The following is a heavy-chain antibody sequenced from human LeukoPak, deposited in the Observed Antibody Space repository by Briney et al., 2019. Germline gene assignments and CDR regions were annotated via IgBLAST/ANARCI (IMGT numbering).Heavy chain of an antibody. CDR1: GYTFTSYG. CDR3: ARVGYYDFWPLPPYFDY. V-gene: IGHV1-18*01. D-gene: IGHD3-3*01. J-gene: IGHJ4*02. Sequence: VASVKVSCKASGYTFTSYGISWVRQAPGQGLEWMGWISAYNGNTNYAQKLQGRVTMTTDTSTSTAYMELRSLRSDDTAVYYCARVGYYDFWPLPPYFDYWGLGTLVTVSS. CDR2: ISAYNGNT.